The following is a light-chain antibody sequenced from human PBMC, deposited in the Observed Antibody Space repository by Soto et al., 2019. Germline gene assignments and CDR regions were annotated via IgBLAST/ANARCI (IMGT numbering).Light chain of an antibody. CDR3: QHYNSYLAT. J-gene: IGKJ1*01. CDR2: DAS. CDR1: QTISSW. Sequence: DIQMTQSPSTLSGSVGDRFTITCRASQTISSWLAWYQQKPGVAPKLLIYDASALPRGVPSRFSGSGSGTEFTLTISSLQPDDFATYYCQHYNSYLATFGQGTKVDTK. V-gene: IGKV1-5*01.